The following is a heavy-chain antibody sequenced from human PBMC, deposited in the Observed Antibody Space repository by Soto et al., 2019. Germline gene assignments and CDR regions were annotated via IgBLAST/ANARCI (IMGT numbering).Heavy chain of an antibody. CDR2: ISWNSGNI. J-gene: IGHJ5*02. V-gene: IGHV3-9*01. D-gene: IGHD6-6*01. Sequence: EVQLVESGGGLLQPGRSLRLSCAASGFSFDGYAMNWVRQPPGKGLEWVSGISWNSGNIDYADSVKGRFTISRDNAKNSLYLQMNSLRAEDTALYYCVKASTYSSSQGWFDPWGQGTMVTVSS. CDR3: VKASTYSSSQGWFDP. CDR1: GFSFDGYA.